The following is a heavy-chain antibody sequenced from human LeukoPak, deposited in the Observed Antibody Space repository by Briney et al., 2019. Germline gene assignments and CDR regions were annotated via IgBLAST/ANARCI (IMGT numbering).Heavy chain of an antibody. CDR3: ARDQYALDYFDY. J-gene: IGHJ4*02. V-gene: IGHV3-74*01. CDR1: GXTFSSYW. D-gene: IGHD3-16*01. Sequence: GGSLRLSCAASGXTFSSYWMHWVRQAPGKGLVSVSRINSDGSSTSYADSVKGRFTISRDNAKNTLYLQMNSLRAEDTAVYYCARDQYALDYFDYWGQGTLVTVSS. CDR2: INSDGSST.